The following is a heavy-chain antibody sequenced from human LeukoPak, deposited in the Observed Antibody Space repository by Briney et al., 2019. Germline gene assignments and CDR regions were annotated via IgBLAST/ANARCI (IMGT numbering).Heavy chain of an antibody. V-gene: IGHV3-7*01. D-gene: IGHD5-18*01. Sequence: GGSLRLSCAASGFTFSSYWMSWVRQAPGKGLEWVANIKQDGSEKYYVDSVKGRFTISRDNSDNTLYLQMNSLRDEDTAMYYCAKEGTAMASSYFDYWGQGTLITVSS. CDR3: AKEGTAMASSYFDY. CDR1: GFTFSSYW. J-gene: IGHJ4*02. CDR2: IKQDGSEK.